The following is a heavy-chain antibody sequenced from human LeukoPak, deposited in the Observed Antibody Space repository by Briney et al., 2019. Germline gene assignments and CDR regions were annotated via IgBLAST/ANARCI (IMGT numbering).Heavy chain of an antibody. CDR3: ARGLYSSGWYAHCYYYYMDV. Sequence: ASVKVSCKASGYTFTSYGISWVRQAPGQGLEWMGWISAYNGNTNYAQKLQGRVTMTTDTSTSTAYMELRSLRSDDTAVYYCARGLYSSGWYAHCYYYYMDVWGKGTTVTVSS. CDR2: ISAYNGNT. J-gene: IGHJ6*03. V-gene: IGHV1-18*01. CDR1: GYTFTSYG. D-gene: IGHD6-19*01.